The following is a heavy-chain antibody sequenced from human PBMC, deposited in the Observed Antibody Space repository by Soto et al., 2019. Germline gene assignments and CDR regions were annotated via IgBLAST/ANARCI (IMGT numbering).Heavy chain of an antibody. D-gene: IGHD3-22*01. CDR1: GFTFSSYA. CDR3: AKDALFDSSGYYSIGYFDY. CDR2: ISGSGGST. J-gene: IGHJ4*02. V-gene: IGHV3-23*01. Sequence: GGSLRLSCAASGFTFSSYAMSWVRQAPGKGLEWVSAISGSGGSTYYADSVKGRFTISRDNSKNTLYLQMNSLRAEDTAVYYCAKDALFDSSGYYSIGYFDYWGQGTLVTVSS.